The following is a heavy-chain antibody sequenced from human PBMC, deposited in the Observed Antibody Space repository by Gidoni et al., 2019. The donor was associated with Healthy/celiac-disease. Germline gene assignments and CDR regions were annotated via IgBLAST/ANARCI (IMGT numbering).Heavy chain of an antibody. CDR1: GYTFTSYY. D-gene: IGHD1-26*01. CDR3: ARDRSFSGSYYELEY. J-gene: IGHJ4*02. V-gene: IGHV1-46*01. CDR2: INPSGGST. Sequence: QVQLVQSGAEVKKPGASVKVSCKASGYTFTSYYMHWVRQAPGQGLEWMGIINPSGGSTSYAQKFQGRVTMTRDTSTSTVYMELSSLRSEDTAVYYCARDRSFSGSYYELEYWGQGTLVTVSS.